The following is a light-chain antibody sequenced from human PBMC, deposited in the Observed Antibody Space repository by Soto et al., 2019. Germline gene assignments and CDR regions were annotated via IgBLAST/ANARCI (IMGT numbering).Light chain of an antibody. J-gene: IGLJ2*01. V-gene: IGLV2-14*01. CDR3: SSWTGSGRV. CDR1: SSDVGGYNY. CDR2: EVS. Sequence: QSALTQPASVSGSPGQSITISCTGTSSDVGGYNYVSWYQQHPGKAPQLMIYEVSNRPSGVSSRFSGSKSGNTASLTISGLQAEDEADYYCSSWTGSGRVFGGGTQLTVL.